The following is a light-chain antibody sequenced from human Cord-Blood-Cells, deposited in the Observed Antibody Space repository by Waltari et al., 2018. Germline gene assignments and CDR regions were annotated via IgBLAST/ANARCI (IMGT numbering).Light chain of an antibody. CDR1: QSVRSY. V-gene: IGKV3-11*01. CDR3: QQRSNWPT. CDR2: DAS. J-gene: IGKJ1*01. Sequence: EIVLTQSPATLSLSPGERATLSCRASQSVRSYLAWYQQKPGKAPRLLIYDASNRATGTPARFSGSGSGTDFTLTISSLEPEDFAVYYCQQRSNWPTFGQGTKVEIK.